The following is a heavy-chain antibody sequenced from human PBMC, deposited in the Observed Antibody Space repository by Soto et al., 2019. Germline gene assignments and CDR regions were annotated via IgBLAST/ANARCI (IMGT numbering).Heavy chain of an antibody. V-gene: IGHV1-2*04. CDR3: ARAKYCSGGSCYYHPWDY. D-gene: IGHD2-15*01. J-gene: IGHJ4*02. CDR1: GYTFTGYY. CDR2: INPNSGGT. Sequence: ASVKVSCKASGYTFTGYYMHWVRQAPGQGLEWMGWINPNSGGTNYAQKFQGWVTMTRDTSISTAYMELSRLRSDDTAVYYCARAKYCSGGSCYYHPWDYWGQGTLVTVSS.